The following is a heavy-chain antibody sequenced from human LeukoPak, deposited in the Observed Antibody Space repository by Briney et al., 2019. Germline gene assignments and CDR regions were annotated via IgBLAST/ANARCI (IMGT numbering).Heavy chain of an antibody. D-gene: IGHD3-22*01. CDR1: GFTFSSYA. V-gene: IGHV3-23*01. J-gene: IGHJ4*02. CDR2: ISGSGGST. Sequence: GGSLRLSCAASGFTFSSYAMSWVRQAPGKGLEWVSAISGSGGSTYYADSVKGRFTISRDDSKNTLYLQMNSLRAEDTAVYYCALLVVITGTDYWGQGTLVTVSS. CDR3: ALLVVITGTDY.